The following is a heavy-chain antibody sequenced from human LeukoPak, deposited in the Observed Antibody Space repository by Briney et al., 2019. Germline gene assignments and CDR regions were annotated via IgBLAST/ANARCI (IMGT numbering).Heavy chain of an antibody. CDR3: ARDNYGDFLFDY. J-gene: IGHJ4*02. D-gene: IGHD4-17*01. CDR1: GGSISSNY. V-gene: IGHV4-59*01. CDR2: IYYSGST. Sequence: SETRSLTCTVSGGSISSNYWSWIRQPPGKGLEWIGYIYYSGSTNYNPSLKSRVTISVDSSKNQFSLKLNSVTAADAAVYYCARDNYGDFLFDYWGQGTLVTVSS.